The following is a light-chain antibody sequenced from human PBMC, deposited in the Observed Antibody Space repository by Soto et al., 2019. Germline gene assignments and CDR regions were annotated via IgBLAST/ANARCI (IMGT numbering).Light chain of an antibody. CDR2: GAS. CDR3: QQYGSSPYT. Sequence: EIVLTQSPGTLSLSPGERATLSCRASQSVSSSYLAWYQQKPGQAPRLLIYGASSRATGIPDRFSGSGSGTDFTLTISRLEPEEFAAYYCQQYGSSPYTFDQGTKLEIK. CDR1: QSVSSSY. V-gene: IGKV3-20*01. J-gene: IGKJ2*01.